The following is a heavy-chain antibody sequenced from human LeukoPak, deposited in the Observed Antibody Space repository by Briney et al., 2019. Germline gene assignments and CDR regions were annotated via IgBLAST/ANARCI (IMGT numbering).Heavy chain of an antibody. CDR1: GGTFSSYA. D-gene: IGHD2-2*01. V-gene: IGHV1-8*03. J-gene: IGHJ6*03. Sequence: GSSVKVSCKASGGTFSSYAISWVRQATGQGLEWMGWMNPNSGNTGYAQKFQGRVTITRNTSISTAYMELSSLRSEDTAVYYCARGPYCSSTSCYHYYYYYMDVWGKGTTVTVSS. CDR2: MNPNSGNT. CDR3: ARGPYCSSTSCYHYYYYYMDV.